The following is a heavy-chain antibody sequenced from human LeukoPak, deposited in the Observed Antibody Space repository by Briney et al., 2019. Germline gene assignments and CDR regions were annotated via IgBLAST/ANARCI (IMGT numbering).Heavy chain of an antibody. CDR2: IYYSGST. J-gene: IGHJ4*02. D-gene: IGHD3-16*02. V-gene: IGHV4-59*01. CDR3: ARGSMITFGGVIVPFDY. CDR1: GGSLRSYY. Sequence: KPSETLSLTCTVSGGSLRSYYWSWIRQPPGKGLEWIGYIYYSGSTNYNPSLKSRVTISVDTSKNQFSLKLSSVTAADTAVYYYARGSMITFGGVIVPFDYWGQGTLVTVSS.